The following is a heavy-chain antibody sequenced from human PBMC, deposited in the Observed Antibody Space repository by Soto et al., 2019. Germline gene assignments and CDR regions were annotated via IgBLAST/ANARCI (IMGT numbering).Heavy chain of an antibody. CDR3: AVEFWRGLAVAGFDY. V-gene: IGHV3-23*01. CDR1: GFTFSSYA. J-gene: IGHJ4*02. D-gene: IGHD6-19*01. Sequence: EVQLLESGGGLVQPGGSLRLSCAASGFTFSSYAMSWVRQAPGKGLEWVSAISGSGGSTYYADSVKGRFTISRDNSKNTLYLQMNSLRAGDTAVYYCAVEFWRGLAVAGFDYWGQGTLVTVSS. CDR2: ISGSGGST.